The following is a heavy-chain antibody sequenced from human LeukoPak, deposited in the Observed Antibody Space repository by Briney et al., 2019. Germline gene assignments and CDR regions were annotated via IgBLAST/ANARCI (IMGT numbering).Heavy chain of an antibody. J-gene: IGHJ6*02. CDR2: IYYSGST. CDR1: GGSISSYY. V-gene: IGHV4-59*12. CDR3: ARDRLVRGVIINYYYGMDV. D-gene: IGHD3-10*01. Sequence: PSETLSLTCTVSGGSISSYYWSWIRQPPGKGLEWIGYIYYSGSTNYNPSLKSRVTISVDTSKNQFSLKLSSVTAADTAVYYCARDRLVRGVIINYYYGMDVWGQGTTVTVSS.